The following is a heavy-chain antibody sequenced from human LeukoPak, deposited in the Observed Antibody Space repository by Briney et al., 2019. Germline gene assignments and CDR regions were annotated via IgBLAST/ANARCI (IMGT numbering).Heavy chain of an antibody. D-gene: IGHD3-10*01. CDR1: GGSISSYY. CDR3: ARMSLGSGSYRGVYYYYGMDV. CDR2: IYYSGST. Sequence: SETLSLTCTVSGGSISSYYWSWILQPPGKGLEWIGYIYYSGSTNYNPSLKSRVTISVDTSKNQFSLKLSSVTAADTAVYYCARMSLGSGSYRGVYYYYGMDVWGQGTTVTVSS. J-gene: IGHJ6*02. V-gene: IGHV4-59*01.